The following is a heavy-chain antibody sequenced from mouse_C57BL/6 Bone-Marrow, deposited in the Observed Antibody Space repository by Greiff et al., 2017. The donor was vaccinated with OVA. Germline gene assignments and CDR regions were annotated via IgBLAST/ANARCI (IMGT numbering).Heavy chain of an antibody. D-gene: IGHD2-3*01. CDR1: GFSFNTYA. CDR3: VRHDVYWYFDV. J-gene: IGHJ1*03. CDR2: IRSKSNNYAT. Sequence: EVKLVESGGGLVQPKGSLKLSCAASGFSFNTYAMNWVRQAPGKGLEWVARIRSKSNNYATYYADSVKDRFTISRDDSESMLYLQMNNLKTADTAMYYCVRHDVYWYFDVWGTGTTVTVSS. V-gene: IGHV10-1*01.